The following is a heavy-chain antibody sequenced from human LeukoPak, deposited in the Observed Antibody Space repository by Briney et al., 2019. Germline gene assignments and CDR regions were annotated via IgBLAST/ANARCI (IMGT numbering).Heavy chain of an antibody. CDR2: INSDESST. Sequence: GGSLRLSCAASGFNFNNYNMNWVRQAPGKGLVWVSRINSDESSTSYADSVKGRFSISRDNAKNTLYLQMNSLRAEDTAVYYCARESRSRDYFDYWGQGTLVTVSS. J-gene: IGHJ4*02. CDR3: ARESRSRDYFDY. V-gene: IGHV3-74*01. CDR1: GFNFNNYN.